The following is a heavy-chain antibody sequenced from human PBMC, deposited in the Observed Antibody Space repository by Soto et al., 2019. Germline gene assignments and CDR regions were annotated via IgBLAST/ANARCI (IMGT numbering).Heavy chain of an antibody. CDR1: GFTFRTYA. Sequence: EVQLLESGGGLVQPGGSLRLSCAASGFTFRTYAMTWVRQAPGKGLEWVSTISSSGGSTYYADSVKGRFTISRDNSKNTLYLQMNSLRAEDAAVYYCAKDGWELLRGFDPWGQGPLVTVSS. CDR2: ISSSGGST. CDR3: AKDGWELLRGFDP. V-gene: IGHV3-23*01. D-gene: IGHD1-26*01. J-gene: IGHJ5*02.